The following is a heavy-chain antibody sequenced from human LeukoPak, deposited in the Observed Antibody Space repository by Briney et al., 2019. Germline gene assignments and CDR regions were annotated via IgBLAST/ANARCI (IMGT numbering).Heavy chain of an antibody. Sequence: PGRSLRLSCAASGFTFSSYAMHWVRQAPGKGLEWVAVISYDGSNKYYADSVKGRFTISRDNSKNTPYLQMNSLRAEDTAVYYCAREGSSRWESWFDPWGQGTLVTVSS. J-gene: IGHJ5*02. CDR1: GFTFSSYA. CDR2: ISYDGSNK. V-gene: IGHV3-30*04. D-gene: IGHD6-13*01. CDR3: AREGSSRWESWFDP.